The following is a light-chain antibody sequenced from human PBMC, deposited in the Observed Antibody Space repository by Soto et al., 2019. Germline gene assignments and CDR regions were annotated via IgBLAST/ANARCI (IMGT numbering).Light chain of an antibody. CDR3: QQHTNWPPPIT. Sequence: EIVLTQSPATLSLSPGERATLSCRASQSVSSYLAWYQQKPGQAPRLLIYGASNRATGIPARFSGSGSGTDITLTISSREPEDYAVDYCQQHTNWPPPITFGQGTRLEIK. J-gene: IGKJ5*01. CDR2: GAS. CDR1: QSVSSY. V-gene: IGKV3-11*01.